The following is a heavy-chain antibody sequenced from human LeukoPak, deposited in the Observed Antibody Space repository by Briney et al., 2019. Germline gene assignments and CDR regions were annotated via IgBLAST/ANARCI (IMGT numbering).Heavy chain of an antibody. CDR2: ISCSSSYI. V-gene: IGHV3-21*01. J-gene: IGHJ4*02. CDR3: ARVNDFGDYFDY. CDR1: GFTFSSYS. D-gene: IGHD3-3*01. Sequence: GGSLRLSCAASGFTFSSYSMNWVRQAPGKGLEWVSSISCSSSYIYYADSVKGRFTISRDNAKNSLYLQMNSLRAEDTAVYYCARVNDFGDYFDYWGQGTLVTVSS.